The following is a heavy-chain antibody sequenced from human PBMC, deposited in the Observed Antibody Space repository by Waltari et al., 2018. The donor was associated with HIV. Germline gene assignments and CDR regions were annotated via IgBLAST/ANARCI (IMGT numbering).Heavy chain of an antibody. CDR1: GYTFTSFG. Sequence: QVQLVQSGAEVKKPGASVKVSCKASGYTFTSFGISWVRQAPGQGLEWMGWISAYNGNTNHAQKLQGRVTRTTDTSTSTAYMELRSLRSDDTAVFYCARDNWNDYYYYGMDVWGQGTTVTVSS. CDR2: ISAYNGNT. V-gene: IGHV1-18*01. CDR3: ARDNWNDYYYYGMDV. D-gene: IGHD1-1*01. J-gene: IGHJ6*02.